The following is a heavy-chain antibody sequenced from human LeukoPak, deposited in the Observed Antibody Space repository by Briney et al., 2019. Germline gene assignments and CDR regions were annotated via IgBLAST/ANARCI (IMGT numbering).Heavy chain of an antibody. CDR1: GFTFSNYW. CDR3: ASGELDSLYYFDF. J-gene: IGHJ4*02. V-gene: IGHV3-74*01. Sequence: GGSLRLSCAASGFTFSNYWMHWVRQAPGKGLVWVSRIHTDGISTTYADSVKGRFTISRDNAKNTLYLQMNSLRAEDTAVYYCASGELDSLYYFDFWGQGTLVTVSS. CDR2: IHTDGIST. D-gene: IGHD1-1*01.